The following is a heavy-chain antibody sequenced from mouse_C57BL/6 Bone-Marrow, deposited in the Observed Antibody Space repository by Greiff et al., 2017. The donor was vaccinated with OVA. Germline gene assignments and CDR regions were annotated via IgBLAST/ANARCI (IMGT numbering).Heavy chain of an antibody. Sequence: EVMLVESGGGLVKPGGSLKLSCAASGFTFSDYGMHWVRQAPEKGLAWVAYLSSGSSTIYYADTVKGRFTISRDNAKNTLFLQMTSLRSEDTAMYYCARNGYYVIYAMDYWGQGTSVTVSS. V-gene: IGHV5-17*01. J-gene: IGHJ4*01. D-gene: IGHD2-3*01. CDR3: ARNGYYVIYAMDY. CDR1: GFTFSDYG. CDR2: LSSGSSTI.